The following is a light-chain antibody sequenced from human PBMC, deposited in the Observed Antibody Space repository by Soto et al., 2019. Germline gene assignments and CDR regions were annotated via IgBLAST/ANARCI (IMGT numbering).Light chain of an antibody. Sequence: QSALTQPASVSGSPGQSITISCTGTSSDVGGYNYVSWYQQHPGKAHKLMIYDFSNRPSGVSNRFAGSKSGNTASLTISGLQAEDEADYCCSSYTSSNSDVFGAGTQLTVL. V-gene: IGLV2-14*01. J-gene: IGLJ7*01. CDR2: DFS. CDR3: SSYTSSNSDV. CDR1: SSDVGGYNY.